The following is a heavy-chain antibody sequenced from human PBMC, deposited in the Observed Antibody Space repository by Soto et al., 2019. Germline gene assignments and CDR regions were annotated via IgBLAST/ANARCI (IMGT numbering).Heavy chain of an antibody. CDR2: INPSGGST. J-gene: IGHJ5*02. Sequence: QVQLVQSGAEVKKPGASVKVSCKASGYTFTSYYMHWVRQAPGQGLEWMGIINPSGGSTSYAQKCQGRVTMTRDTSTSTVYMELSSLRSEDTAVYYCAREGGPSYRVALMVYDPERWFDPWGQGTLVTVSS. CDR3: AREGGPSYRVALMVYDPERWFDP. V-gene: IGHV1-46*01. D-gene: IGHD2-8*01. CDR1: GYTFTSYY.